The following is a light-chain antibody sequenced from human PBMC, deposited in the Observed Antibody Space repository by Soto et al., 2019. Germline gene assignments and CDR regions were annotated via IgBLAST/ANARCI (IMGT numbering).Light chain of an antibody. CDR2: AAS. J-gene: IGKJ3*01. V-gene: IGKV1-39*01. Sequence: DIQMTQSPSSLSASVGERVTMTCRASQSISSYLNWYQQKPGKAPKLLIYAASSLQSGVPSRFSGSGSGTDFTLTISSLQPEDFATYYCQQSYVEGTFGPGTKVDI. CDR3: QQSYVEGT. CDR1: QSISSY.